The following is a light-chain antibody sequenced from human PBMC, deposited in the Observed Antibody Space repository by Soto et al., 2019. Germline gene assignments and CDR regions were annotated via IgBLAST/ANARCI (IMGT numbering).Light chain of an antibody. CDR3: QQYGSSIT. CDR2: GTS. V-gene: IGKV3-20*01. J-gene: IGKJ5*01. CDR1: QSVKSSY. Sequence: EIVLTHSPCTLALSPGVRSTLPCRASQSVKSSYLAWYQHKPGHAPRLLIYGTSSRATGIPDRLSGSGSGTDFTLTISRLAPEDFAVYYCQQYGSSITFGHGTRLEIK.